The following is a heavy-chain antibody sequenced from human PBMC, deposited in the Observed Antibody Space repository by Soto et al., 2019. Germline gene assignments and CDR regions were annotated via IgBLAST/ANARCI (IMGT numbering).Heavy chain of an antibody. J-gene: IGHJ6*02. CDR1: GFTFSSYA. CDR2: ISGSGGST. CDR3: AKRQLGDYYYYGMDV. Sequence: GGSLRLSCAASGFTFSSYAMSWVRQAPGKGLEWVSAISGSGGSTYYADSVKGRFTISRDNSKNTLYLQMNSLRAEDTAVYYCAKRQLGDYYYYGMDVWGQGTTVTVSS. D-gene: IGHD6-6*01. V-gene: IGHV3-23*01.